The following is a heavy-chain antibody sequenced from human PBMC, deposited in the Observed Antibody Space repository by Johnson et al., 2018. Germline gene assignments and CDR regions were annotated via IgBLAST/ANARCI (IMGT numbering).Heavy chain of an antibody. V-gene: IGHV3-7*04. CDR2: INQGGNEK. Sequence: VQLVESGGGLVQPGGSLRLSCAASGFIFSSYWINWVRQAPGKGLEWVGKINQGGNEKYYVDSVKGRFTISRDNAKNSLYLQMNSLRVEDTAVYYCARGHFGDYGPYFYYGMDSWGQGTTVIVSS. D-gene: IGHD4-17*01. CDR3: ARGHFGDYGPYFYYGMDS. CDR1: GFIFSSYW. J-gene: IGHJ6*01.